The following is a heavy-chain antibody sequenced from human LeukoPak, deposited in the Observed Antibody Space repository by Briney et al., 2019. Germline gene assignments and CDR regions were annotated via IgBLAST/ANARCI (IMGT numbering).Heavy chain of an antibody. J-gene: IGHJ4*02. CDR2: IYYSGST. CDR1: GGSIGSYY. D-gene: IGHD5-12*01. CDR3: ARVTRYSGYLFDY. Sequence: PSETLSLTCTVSGGSIGSYYWSWIRQPPGKGLEWIGYIYYSGSTNYNPSLQSRVTISVDTSKNQFSLKLSSVTAADTAVYYCARVTRYSGYLFDYWGRGTLVTVSS. V-gene: IGHV4-59*01.